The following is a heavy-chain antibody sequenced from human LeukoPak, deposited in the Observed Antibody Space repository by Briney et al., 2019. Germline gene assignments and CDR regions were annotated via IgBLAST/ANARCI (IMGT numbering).Heavy chain of an antibody. J-gene: IGHJ6*02. CDR2: IYYSGST. CDR3: ARDRIVVVPAAHYYYYYGMDV. V-gene: IGHV4-59*01. D-gene: IGHD2-2*01. CDR1: GGSISIYY. Sequence: SETLSLTCTVSGGSISIYYWSWIRQPPGKGLEWIGYIYYSGSTNYNPSLKSRVTISVDTSKNQFSLKLSSVTAADTAVYYCARDRIVVVPAAHYYYYYGMDVWGQGTTVTVSS.